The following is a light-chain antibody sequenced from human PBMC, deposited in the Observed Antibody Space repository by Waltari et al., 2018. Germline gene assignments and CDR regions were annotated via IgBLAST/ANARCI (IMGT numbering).Light chain of an antibody. Sequence: QSVLTQPPSVSGAPGQRVTISCTGSSSNIGARLAVHWYQQLPGTAPKLLIYGNNNRPSGVPDRFSGSKSGTSASLAITGLQAEDEADYYCQSYGSDWVFGGGTKLTVL. V-gene: IGLV1-40*01. CDR2: GNN. CDR3: QSYGSDWV. J-gene: IGLJ3*02. CDR1: SSNIGARLA.